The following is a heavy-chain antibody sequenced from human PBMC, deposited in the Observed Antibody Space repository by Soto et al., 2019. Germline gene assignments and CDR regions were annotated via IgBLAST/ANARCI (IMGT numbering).Heavy chain of an antibody. CDR3: AKTPYDFWSPGQYYFDH. V-gene: IGHV3-23*01. J-gene: IGHJ4*02. CDR1: GFTFSSHA. CDR2: ISGSGGTT. Sequence: GGSLRLSCAVSGFTFSSHAMSWVRQAPGKGLECVSGISGSGGTTFYADSVKGRFTISRDNSKKTLYLQMDCLRAEDTAVYYCAKTPYDFWSPGQYYFDHWGQGTLVTVSS. D-gene: IGHD3-3*01.